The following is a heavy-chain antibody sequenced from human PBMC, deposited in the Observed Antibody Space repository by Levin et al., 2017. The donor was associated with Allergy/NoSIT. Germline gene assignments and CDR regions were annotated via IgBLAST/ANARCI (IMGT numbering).Heavy chain of an antibody. CDR2: TSYSGSP. D-gene: IGHD2-2*01. CDR1: GGSVSFGDYY. CDR3: ARGAGYDSTWYWDS. J-gene: IGHJ4*02. Sequence: NPSETLSLTCTVSGGSVSFGDYYWSWIRQPPGTGLQWIGYTSYSGSPYYSPSLKSRINISIDTSKNQLSLKLSSVTAADTAVYFCARGAGYDSTWYWDSWGQGTLATVSS. V-gene: IGHV4-30-4*01.